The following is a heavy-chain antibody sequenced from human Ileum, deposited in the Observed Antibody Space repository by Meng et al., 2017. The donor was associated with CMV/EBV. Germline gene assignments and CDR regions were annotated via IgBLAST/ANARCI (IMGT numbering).Heavy chain of an antibody. J-gene: IGHJ4*02. Sequence: SVKVSCKASGDTFGFYTISWVRQAPGQGLEGMGRIIPILKIVDFAQNFQARVTITADQSTSTAYMELSSLRSEDTAVYYCARWARDCTTANCLYYFDYWGQGTLVTGAS. V-gene: IGHV1-69*02. CDR3: ARWARDCTTANCLYYFDY. D-gene: IGHD2-8*01. CDR2: IIPILKIV. CDR1: GDTFGFYT.